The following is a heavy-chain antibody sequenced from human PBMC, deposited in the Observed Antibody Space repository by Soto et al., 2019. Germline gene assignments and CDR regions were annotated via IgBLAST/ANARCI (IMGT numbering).Heavy chain of an antibody. J-gene: IGHJ5*02. D-gene: IGHD6-13*01. Sequence: QITLKESGPTLVKPTQTLTLTCTFSGFSLSTSGVGVGWIRQPPGKALEWLALIYWNDDKRYSPSLKSRLTFTKDASKNQVVLTMTNMDPVDTATYYCAQRRGSSWYNWFDPWGQGTLVTVSS. CDR2: IYWNDDK. CDR3: AQRRGSSWYNWFDP. CDR1: GFSLSTSGVG. V-gene: IGHV2-5*01.